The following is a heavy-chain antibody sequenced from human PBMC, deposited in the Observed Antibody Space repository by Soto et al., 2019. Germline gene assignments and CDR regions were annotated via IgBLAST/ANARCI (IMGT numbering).Heavy chain of an antibody. CDR1: GFTFSSYG. J-gene: IGHJ4*02. V-gene: IGHV3-33*01. D-gene: IGHD2-21*02. Sequence: QVHLVESGGRVVKPGRLLRLSCAASGFTFSSYGMHLVRQAPGKGLEWVAVRWYDGSNKYYADSVRGRFTISRDNSYTTLYLQVNSLRAGDTEVYYCARVGGDAYVDYRGPGTLVTVSS. CDR3: ARVGGDAYVDY. CDR2: RWYDGSNK.